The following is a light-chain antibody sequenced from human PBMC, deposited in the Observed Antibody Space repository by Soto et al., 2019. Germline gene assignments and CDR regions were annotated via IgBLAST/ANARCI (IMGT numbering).Light chain of an antibody. CDR1: QSIGNW. CDR3: QQYNKY. V-gene: IGKV1-5*01. Sequence: DIQMTQSPSTLSASVGDRVTITCRASQSIGNWLAWYQLKPGKAPKVLIYDASRLKSGVPSRFSGSAFGTEFTLTISSLQPDDSATYYCQQYNKYFGQGTKVEI. CDR2: DAS. J-gene: IGKJ1*01.